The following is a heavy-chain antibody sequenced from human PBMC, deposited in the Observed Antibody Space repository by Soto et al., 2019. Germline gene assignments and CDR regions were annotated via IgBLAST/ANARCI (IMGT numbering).Heavy chain of an antibody. CDR3: ASYRYCSSTSCYSGAFDI. J-gene: IGHJ3*02. V-gene: IGHV4-59*08. CDR2: IYYSGST. Sequence: PSETLSLTCTVSGGSISSYYWSWIRQPPGKGLERIGYIYYSGSTNYNPSLKSRVTISVDTSKNQSSLKLSSVTAADTAVYYFASYRYCSSTSCYSGAFDIWGQGTMVTVSS. CDR1: GGSISSYY. D-gene: IGHD2-2*02.